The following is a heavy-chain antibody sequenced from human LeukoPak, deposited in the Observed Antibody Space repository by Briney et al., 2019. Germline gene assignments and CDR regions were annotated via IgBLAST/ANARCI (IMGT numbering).Heavy chain of an antibody. CDR3: AKDSSGMDV. J-gene: IGHJ6*02. Sequence: GGSLRLSCAASGLTFDDYAMHWVRQAPGKGLEWVSGISWNSGSIGYADSVKGRFTISRDNAKNSLYLQMNSLRAEDTALYYCAKDSSGMDVWGQGTTVTVSS. CDR1: GLTFDDYA. CDR2: ISWNSGSI. V-gene: IGHV3-9*01.